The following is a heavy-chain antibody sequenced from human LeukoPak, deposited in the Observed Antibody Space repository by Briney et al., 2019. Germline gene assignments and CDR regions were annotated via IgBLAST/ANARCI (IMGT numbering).Heavy chain of an antibody. Sequence: ASVTVSCKASGYTFTNYGISWVRQAPAQGLEWMGWINTYNGNTNYAQKFQGRVTMTTDTSTSTAYMELRSLRSDDTAVYYCARNSPRDVAGRQFLPGVLSLLSQCDNCFDPWGQGTLVSVSS. CDR2: INTYNGNT. J-gene: IGHJ5*02. V-gene: IGHV1-18*04. CDR1: GYTFTNYG. D-gene: IGHD7-27*01. CDR3: ARNSPRDVAGRQFLPGVLSLLSQCDNCFDP.